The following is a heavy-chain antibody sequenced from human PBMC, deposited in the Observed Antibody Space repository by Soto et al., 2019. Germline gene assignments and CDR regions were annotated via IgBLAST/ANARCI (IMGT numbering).Heavy chain of an antibody. J-gene: IGHJ5*02. V-gene: IGHV4-59*08. CDR2: IYYSGST. Sequence: PSETLSLTCTVSGGSISSYYWSWIRQPPGKGLEWIGYIYYSGSTNYNPSLKSRVTISVDTSKNQFSLKLSSVTAADTAVYYCARANLQEWFDPWGQGTLVTVSS. CDR3: ARANLQEWFDP. CDR1: GGSISSYY.